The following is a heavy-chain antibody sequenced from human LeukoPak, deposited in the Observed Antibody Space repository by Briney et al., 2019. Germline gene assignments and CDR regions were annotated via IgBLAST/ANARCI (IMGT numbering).Heavy chain of an antibody. Sequence: ASVKVSCKASGGTFSSYAISWVRQAPGQGLEWMGRIIPIFGIANHAQKFQGRVTITADKSTSTAYMELSSLRSEDTAVYYCARELNFWFDPWGQGTLVTVSS. D-gene: IGHD4/OR15-4a*01. CDR1: GGTFSSYA. J-gene: IGHJ5*02. CDR3: ARELNFWFDP. CDR2: IIPIFGIA. V-gene: IGHV1-69*04.